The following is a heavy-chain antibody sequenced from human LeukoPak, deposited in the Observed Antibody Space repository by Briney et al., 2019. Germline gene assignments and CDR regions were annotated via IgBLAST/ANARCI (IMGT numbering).Heavy chain of an antibody. V-gene: IGHV1-8*01. CDR2: MNPNSGNT. CDR1: GYTFTGYD. D-gene: IGHD1-26*01. Sequence: WASVKVSCKASGYTFTGYDINWVRQATGQGLEWMGWMNPNSGNTGYAQKFQGRVTMTRNTSISTAYMELSSLRSEDTAVYYCAREGSSGVGATVDWGQGTLVTVSS. J-gene: IGHJ4*02. CDR3: AREGSSGVGATVD.